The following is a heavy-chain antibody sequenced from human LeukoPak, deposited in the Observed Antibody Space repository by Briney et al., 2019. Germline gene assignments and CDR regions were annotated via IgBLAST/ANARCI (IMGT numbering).Heavy chain of an antibody. CDR1: GGTFSNYA. D-gene: IGHD4-23*01. CDR3: ATTVVTTGGDSFDI. J-gene: IGHJ3*02. Sequence: VASVKVSCKASGGTFSNYAISWVRQAPGQGLEWMGRFIPMFGMPNYAQKFQGRVTINADKFTNTAYMELSSLKSEDTAVYYCATTVVTTGGDSFDIWGQGTKVIVSS. CDR2: FIPMFGMP. V-gene: IGHV1-69*04.